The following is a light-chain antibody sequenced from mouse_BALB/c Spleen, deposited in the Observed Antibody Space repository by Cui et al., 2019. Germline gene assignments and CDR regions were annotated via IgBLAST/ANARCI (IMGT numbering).Light chain of an antibody. CDR3: QQWSGYPFT. Sequence: ETMLTHSPAIMAASLWKKATMTCSSSPSVSCRYLHWYQQKSGASPKPLIHRTSNLASGVPARFSGSGSGTSYSLTISSVEAEDDATYYCQQWSGYPFTFGAGTKLELK. CDR1: PSVSCRY. V-gene: IGKV4-58*01. J-gene: IGKJ5*01. CDR2: RTS.